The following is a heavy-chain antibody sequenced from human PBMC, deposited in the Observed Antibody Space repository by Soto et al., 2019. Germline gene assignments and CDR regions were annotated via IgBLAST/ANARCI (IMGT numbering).Heavy chain of an antibody. D-gene: IGHD1-26*01. CDR1: GGTFSDSA. Sequence: QVHLVQSGAEVKKPGSSVKVSCKTSGGTFSDSAINWLRQTPGQGLEWMGGLVPMFRTANYAPNLQGRVSITADESTSTVFMELSSLTFEDTAVYYCARGLRGSYFPFDFWGQGTLVTVSS. J-gene: IGHJ4*02. V-gene: IGHV1-69*12. CDR3: ARGLRGSYFPFDF. CDR2: LVPMFRTA.